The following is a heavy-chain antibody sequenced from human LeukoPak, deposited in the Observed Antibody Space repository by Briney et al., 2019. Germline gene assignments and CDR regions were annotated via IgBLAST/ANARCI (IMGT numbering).Heavy chain of an antibody. CDR2: ITSSSTSI. CDR1: GLTFSSYG. D-gene: IGHD2-8*01. J-gene: IGHJ4*02. CDR3: ARGWSQFDY. Sequence: GGSLRLSCAASGLTFSSYGMNWVRLAPGKGLEWVSSITSSSTSIYYADSVKGRFTISRDNPKNSLNLQMNSLRAEDTAVYYCARGWSQFDYWGQGTLVTVSS. V-gene: IGHV3-21*01.